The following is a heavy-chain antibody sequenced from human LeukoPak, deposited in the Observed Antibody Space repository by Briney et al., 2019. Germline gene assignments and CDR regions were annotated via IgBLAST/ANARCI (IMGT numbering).Heavy chain of an antibody. D-gene: IGHD2-15*01. CDR2: ISRSGGST. CDR3: ARDGGIGGTCYSDY. V-gene: IGHV3-23*01. CDR1: GFTFSTYA. J-gene: IGHJ4*02. Sequence: GGSLRLSCAASGFTFSTYAMSWVRQAPGKGLEWVSAISRSGGSTYYAASVKGRFTISRDNSKNTLYLQMNSLRAEDTAVYYCARDGGIGGTCYSDYWGQGTLVTVSS.